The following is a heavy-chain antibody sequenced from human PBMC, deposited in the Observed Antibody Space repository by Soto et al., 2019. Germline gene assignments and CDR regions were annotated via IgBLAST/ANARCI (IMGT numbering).Heavy chain of an antibody. CDR1: GYSFTTYW. CDR2: IYPADSDT. D-gene: IGHD4-17*01. Sequence: GESLKISCKGSGYSFTTYWIGWVRQMAGKGLEWMAIIYPADSDTRYSPSFQGQVTISADKSISTAYLRWSSLKASDTAMYYCARITVTTIQDYYYYMDVWGKGTTVTVSS. V-gene: IGHV5-51*01. CDR3: ARITVTTIQDYYYYMDV. J-gene: IGHJ6*03.